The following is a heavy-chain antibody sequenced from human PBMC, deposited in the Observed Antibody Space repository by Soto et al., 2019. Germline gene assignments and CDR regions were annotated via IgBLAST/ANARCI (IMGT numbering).Heavy chain of an antibody. V-gene: IGHV1-69*13. CDR1: GGTFSSSA. D-gene: IGHD5-12*01. CDR2: IIPIFGTA. CDR3: ASLLRGYSGTGDY. Sequence: SVKVSCKASGGTFSSSAISWVRQAPGQGLEWMGGIIPIFGTANYAQKFQGRVTITADESTSTAYMELSSLRSEDTAVYYCASLLRGYSGTGDYWGQGTLVTVSS. J-gene: IGHJ4*02.